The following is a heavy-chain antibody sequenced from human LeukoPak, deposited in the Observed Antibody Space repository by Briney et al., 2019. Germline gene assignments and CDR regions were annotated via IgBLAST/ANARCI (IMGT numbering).Heavy chain of an antibody. J-gene: IGHJ5*02. CDR3: ARGTGSSSQDP. CDR2: IYYSGST. V-gene: IGHV4-39*01. D-gene: IGHD6-13*01. Sequence: PSETLSLTCTVSGGSISSSSYYWGWIRQPPGKGLEWIGSIYYSGSTYYNPSLKSRVTISVDTSKNQFSLKLSSVTAADTAVYYCARGTGSSSQDPWGQGTLVTVSS. CDR1: GGSISSSSYY.